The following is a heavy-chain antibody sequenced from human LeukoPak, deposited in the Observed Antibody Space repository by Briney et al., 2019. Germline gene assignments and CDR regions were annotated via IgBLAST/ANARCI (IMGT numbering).Heavy chain of an antibody. D-gene: IGHD3-10*01. CDR3: ATPKRGAGGFDP. J-gene: IGHJ5*02. Sequence: ASVKLSCKSSGYTFTGYYIHWVRQAPGQGLEWMGWIKPHSGGTNYAQRFQGRVTVTRDTSISTAYMELTSLKSHDTAVYYCATPKRGAGGFDPWGQGTLVTVSS. V-gene: IGHV1-2*02. CDR2: IKPHSGGT. CDR1: GYTFTGYY.